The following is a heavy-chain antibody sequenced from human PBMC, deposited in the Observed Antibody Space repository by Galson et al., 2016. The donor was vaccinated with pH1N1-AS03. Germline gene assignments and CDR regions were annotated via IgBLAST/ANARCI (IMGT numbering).Heavy chain of an antibody. CDR1: GDSMRIYK. D-gene: IGHD3-16*02. CDR2: VSTTGDT. CDR3: ARADGIVHY. J-gene: IGHJ4*02. V-gene: IGHV4-4*07. Sequence: TLSLTCTVSGDSMRIYKWSWIRQPAGKALEWIGRVSTTGDTNYNPSLKNRVTMSVDTSKNQFSLKLNSVIAAGTAVYYCARADGIVHYWGQGTLVTVSS.